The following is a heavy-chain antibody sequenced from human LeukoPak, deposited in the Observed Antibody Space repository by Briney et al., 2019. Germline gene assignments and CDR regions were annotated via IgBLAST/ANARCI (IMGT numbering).Heavy chain of an antibody. V-gene: IGHV4-34*01. J-gene: IGHJ5*02. Sequence: SETLSLTCAVYGGSFSGYYWSWIRQPPGKGLEWIGEINHSGSTNYNPSLKSRVTVSVDTSKNQFSLKLSSVTAADTAVYYCARGPRYYYGSGSYNVLVWFDPWGQGTLVTVSS. CDR1: GGSFSGYY. CDR3: ARGPRYYYGSGSYNVLVWFDP. D-gene: IGHD3-10*01. CDR2: INHSGST.